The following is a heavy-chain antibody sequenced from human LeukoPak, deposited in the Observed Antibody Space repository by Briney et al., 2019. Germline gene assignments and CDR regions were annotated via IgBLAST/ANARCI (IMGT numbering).Heavy chain of an antibody. CDR2: IYYSGGA. D-gene: IGHD2-21*02. CDR3: ARTHCEGDCFSAIRY. J-gene: IGHJ4*02. Sequence: SETLSLTCTVSDYSITIGYYWGWIRQPPGKGLEWIGSIYYSGGADYNPSLQSRVTISVDTSKNEFSLKVRSVTAADTAVYFCARTHCEGDCFSAIRYWGQGTPVTVSS. V-gene: IGHV4-38-2*02. CDR1: DYSITIGYY.